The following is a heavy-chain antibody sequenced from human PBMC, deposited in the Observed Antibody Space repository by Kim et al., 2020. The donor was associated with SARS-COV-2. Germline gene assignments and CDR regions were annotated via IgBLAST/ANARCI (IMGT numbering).Heavy chain of an antibody. CDR3: AKEGLRYFDWLAPYYFDY. V-gene: IGHV3-43*02. J-gene: IGHJ4*02. Sequence: GGSLRLSCAASGFTFDDYAMHWVRQAPGKGLEWVSLISGDGGSTYYADSVKGRFTISRDNSKNSLYLQMNSLRTEDTALYYCAKEGLRYFDWLAPYYFDYWGQGTLVTVSS. CDR2: ISGDGGST. D-gene: IGHD3-9*01. CDR1: GFTFDDYA.